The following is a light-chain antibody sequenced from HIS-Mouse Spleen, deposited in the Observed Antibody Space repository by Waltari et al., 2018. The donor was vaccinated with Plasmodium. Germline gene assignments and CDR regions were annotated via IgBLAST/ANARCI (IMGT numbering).Light chain of an antibody. V-gene: IGLV3-9*01. CDR3: QVWDSSTANVV. J-gene: IGLJ2*01. Sequence: SYELTQPLPVPVALGQTARITCGGTNIGRKNVHWSQQKTGQAPVLVIYRNRNRPSGIPERFSGSNSGNTATLTISRAQAGDEADYYCQVWDSSTANVVFGGGTKLTVL. CDR1: NIGRKN. CDR2: RNR.